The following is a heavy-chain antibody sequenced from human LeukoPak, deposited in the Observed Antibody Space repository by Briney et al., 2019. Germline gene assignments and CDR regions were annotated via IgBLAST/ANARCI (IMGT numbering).Heavy chain of an antibody. D-gene: IGHD3-9*01. J-gene: IGHJ5*02. CDR1: GGSFSGYY. CDR3: ARGGGLRYFDWLPPDWFDP. V-gene: IGHV4-34*01. Sequence: SETLSLTCAVYGGSFSGYYWSWIRQPPGKGLEWIGEINHSGSTNYNPSLKSRVTISVDTSKNQFSLKLSSVTAADTAVCYCARGGGLRYFDWLPPDWFDPWGQGTLVTVSS. CDR2: INHSGST.